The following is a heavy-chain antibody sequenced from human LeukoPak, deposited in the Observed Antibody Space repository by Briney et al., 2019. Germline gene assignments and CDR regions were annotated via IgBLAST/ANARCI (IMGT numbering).Heavy chain of an antibody. CDR3: AREIVVPAAALYYGMDV. V-gene: IGHV3-30-3*01. CDR1: GFTFSSYA. Sequence: PGRSLRLSCAASGFTFSSYAMHWVRQAPGKGLEWVAVISYDGSNKYYADSVKGRFTISRDNSENTLYLQMNSLRAEDTAVYYCAREIVVPAAALYYGMDVWGQGTTVTVSS. CDR2: ISYDGSNK. D-gene: IGHD2-2*01. J-gene: IGHJ6*02.